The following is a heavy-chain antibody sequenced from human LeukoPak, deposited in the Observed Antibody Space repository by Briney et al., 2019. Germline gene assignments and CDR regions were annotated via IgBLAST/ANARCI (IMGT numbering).Heavy chain of an antibody. D-gene: IGHD6-19*01. CDR1: GITFSSYG. V-gene: IGHV3-33*01. CDR2: IWYDGSNK. Sequence: GGSLRLSCAASGITFSSYGMHWVRQAPGKGLEWVTVIWYDGSNKYYADSVKGRFTISRDNSKNTLYLQMNSLRAEDTAVYYCARGGHSSGWYYFDYWGQGTLVTVSS. J-gene: IGHJ4*02. CDR3: ARGGHSSGWYYFDY.